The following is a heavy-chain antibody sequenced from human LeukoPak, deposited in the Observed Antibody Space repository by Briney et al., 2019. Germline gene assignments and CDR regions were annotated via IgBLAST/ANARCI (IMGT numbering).Heavy chain of an antibody. D-gene: IGHD3-16*02. CDR2: IIPIFGTA. Sequence: ASVKVSCKASGGTFSSYAISWVRQAPGQGLEWMGGIIPIFGTANYAQKFQGRVTITADKSTSTAYMELSSLRSEDTAVYYCARVGGSYRSRAFDIWGQGTMVTVSS. J-gene: IGHJ3*02. CDR1: GGTFSSYA. CDR3: ARVGGSYRSRAFDI. V-gene: IGHV1-69*06.